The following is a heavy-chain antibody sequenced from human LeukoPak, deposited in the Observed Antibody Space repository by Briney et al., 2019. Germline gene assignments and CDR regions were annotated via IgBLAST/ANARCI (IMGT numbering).Heavy chain of an antibody. Sequence: PSETLSLTCTVSGDSINNNNYYWGWIRQPPGKGLEWIGNIYYNGRTYYSPSLKSRGTISVDTSNNQFSLNLSSVTAADTAVYYCARITDRTIFGEIMHGFDIWGQGTPVTVSS. CDR2: IYYNGRT. D-gene: IGHD3-3*01. CDR3: ARITDRTIFGEIMHGFDI. V-gene: IGHV4-39*01. CDR1: GDSINNNNYY. J-gene: IGHJ3*02.